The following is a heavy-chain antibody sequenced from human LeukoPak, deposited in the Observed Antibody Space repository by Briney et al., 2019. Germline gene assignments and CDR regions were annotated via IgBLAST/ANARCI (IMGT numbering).Heavy chain of an antibody. J-gene: IGHJ5*02. CDR3: AREGHSYGYQNFRWFDP. Sequence: ASVKVSCKASGYTFTGYYMHWVRQAPGQGLEWMGWINPKSGGTNYAQRFQGRVTVTRDTSISTAYMELSRLRSDDTAVYYCAREGHSYGYQNFRWFDPWGQGTLVTVSS. D-gene: IGHD5-18*01. V-gene: IGHV1-2*02. CDR1: GYTFTGYY. CDR2: INPKSGGT.